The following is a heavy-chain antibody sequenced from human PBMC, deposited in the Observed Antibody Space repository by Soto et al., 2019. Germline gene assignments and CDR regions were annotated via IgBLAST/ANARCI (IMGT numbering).Heavy chain of an antibody. CDR3: ARDKWELRYGMDV. CDR2: IYYSGST. J-gene: IGHJ6*02. Sequence: SETLSLTCTVSGGSISSGGYYWSWIRQHPGKGLEWIGYIYYSGSTYYNPSLKSRVTISVDTSKNQFSLKLSSVTAADTAVYYCARDKWELRYGMDVWGQGTTVTVSS. CDR1: GGSISSGGYY. D-gene: IGHD1-26*01. V-gene: IGHV4-31*03.